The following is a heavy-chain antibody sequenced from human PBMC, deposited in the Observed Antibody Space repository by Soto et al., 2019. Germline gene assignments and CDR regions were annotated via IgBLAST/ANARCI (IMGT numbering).Heavy chain of an antibody. Sequence: SEPMPLPWTVFDGNISSHCGRWIRQHTGKGLEWIGYIYYSGSTNYNPSLKSRVTISVDTSKNQFSLKLSSVTAADTAVYYCVRVWVVPAANYYYSYMALLGKGTTVTVSS. J-gene: IGHJ6*03. CDR2: IYYSGST. V-gene: IGHV4-59*11. CDR3: VRVWVVPAANYYYSYMAL. CDR1: DGNISSHC. D-gene: IGHD2-2*01.